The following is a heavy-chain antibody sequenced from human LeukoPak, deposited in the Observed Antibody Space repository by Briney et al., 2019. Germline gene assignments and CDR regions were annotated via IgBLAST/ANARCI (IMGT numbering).Heavy chain of an antibody. J-gene: IGHJ6*02. Sequence: GESLKISCKGFGYSFSDYWIAWVRQMPGKGLEWMGIFFPGDSDTRYSPSLQGQVTISADKSINTAYLQWSSLKASDTALYYCARRGTWSNYYGMDVWGQGTTVTASS. CDR1: GYSFSDYW. CDR3: ARRGTWSNYYGMDV. V-gene: IGHV5-51*01. D-gene: IGHD1-1*01. CDR2: FFPGDSDT.